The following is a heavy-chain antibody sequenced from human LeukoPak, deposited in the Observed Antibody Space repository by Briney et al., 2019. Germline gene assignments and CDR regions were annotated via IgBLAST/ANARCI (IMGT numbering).Heavy chain of an antibody. CDR1: GGSFSGYY. CDR3: ARAERGYSGYDPFDY. CDR2: INHSGST. Sequence: SETLSLTCAVYGGSFSGYYWSWIRQPPGKGLEWIGEINHSGSTNYNPSLKSRVTISVDTSKNQFSLKLSSVTAADTAVYYCARAERGYSGYDPFDYWGQGTLVTVSS. D-gene: IGHD5-12*01. J-gene: IGHJ4*02. V-gene: IGHV4-34*01.